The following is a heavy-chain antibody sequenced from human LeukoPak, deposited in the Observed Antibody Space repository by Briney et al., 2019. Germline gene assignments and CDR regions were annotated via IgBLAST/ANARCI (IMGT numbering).Heavy chain of an antibody. D-gene: IGHD6-19*01. V-gene: IGHV3-21*01. Sequence: PGGSLRLSCAASGFTFSSYSMNWIRQAPGKGLEWVSSISGSSSYIYYADSVKGRFTISRDNAKNSLYLQMNSLRAEDTAVYYCARDQSSVAGTTYNWFDPWGQGALVIVSS. CDR2: ISGSSSYI. CDR3: ARDQSSVAGTTYNWFDP. J-gene: IGHJ5*02. CDR1: GFTFSSYS.